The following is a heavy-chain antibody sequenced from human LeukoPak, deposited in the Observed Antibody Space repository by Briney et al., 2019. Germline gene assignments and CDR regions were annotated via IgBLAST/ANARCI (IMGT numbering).Heavy chain of an antibody. J-gene: IGHJ4*02. D-gene: IGHD3-22*01. Sequence: GGSLRLSCAASGFTFDDYAMHWVRQAPGKGLEWVSLIGGDGGSTYYADSVKGRFTISRDNSKNSLFLQMKSLRTDDTALYYCVKEPHYYDRSGYFWGQGTLVSVSS. CDR3: VKEPHYYDRSGYF. CDR1: GFTFDDYA. CDR2: IGGDGGST. V-gene: IGHV3-43*02.